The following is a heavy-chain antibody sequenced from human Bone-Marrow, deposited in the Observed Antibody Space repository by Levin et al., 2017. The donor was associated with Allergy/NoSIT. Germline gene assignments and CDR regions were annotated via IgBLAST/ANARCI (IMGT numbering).Heavy chain of an antibody. CDR2: ISGSGGST. J-gene: IGHJ4*02. CDR1: GFTFSSYA. Sequence: GGSLRLSCAASGFTFSSYAMSWVRQAPGKGLEWVSAISGSGGSTYYADSVKGRFTISRDNSKNTLYLQMNSLRAEDTAVYYCAKDIVLMGPSIAVAEAVDYWGQGTLVTVSS. CDR3: AKDIVLMGPSIAVAEAVDY. V-gene: IGHV3-23*01. D-gene: IGHD6-19*01.